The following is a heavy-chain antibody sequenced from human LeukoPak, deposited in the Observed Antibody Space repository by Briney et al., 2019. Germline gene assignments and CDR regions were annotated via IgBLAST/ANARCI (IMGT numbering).Heavy chain of an antibody. D-gene: IGHD4-11*01. J-gene: IGHJ4*02. CDR1: GGTFSSYA. CDR2: IIPIFGTA. CDR3: ASTTVTTYGFDY. Sequence: GASVKVSCKASGGTFSSYAISWVRQAPGQGLEWMGGIIPIFGTANYAQKFQGRVTITADESTSTAYMELSSLRSEDTAVYYCASTTVTTYGFDYWGQGTLVTVSS. V-gene: IGHV1-69*01.